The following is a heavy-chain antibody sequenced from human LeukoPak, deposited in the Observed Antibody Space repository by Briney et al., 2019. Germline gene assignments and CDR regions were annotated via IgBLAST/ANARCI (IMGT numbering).Heavy chain of an antibody. CDR2: ISYDGSNK. D-gene: IGHD3-10*01. V-gene: IGHV3-30*04. Sequence: GGSLRLSCAASGFTSSSYAMHWVRQAPGKGLEWVAVISYDGSNKYYADSVKGRFTISRDNSKNTLYLQMNSLRAEDTAVYYCASSSIRGVLKASLDHWGQGTLVTVSS. CDR1: GFTSSSYA. CDR3: ASSSIRGVLKASLDH. J-gene: IGHJ4*02.